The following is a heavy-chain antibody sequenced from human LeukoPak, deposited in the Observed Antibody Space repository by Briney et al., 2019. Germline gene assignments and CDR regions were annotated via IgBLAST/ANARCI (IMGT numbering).Heavy chain of an antibody. CDR1: GGSISSGDYY. CDR2: IYYSGST. Sequence: PSETLSLTCTVSGGSISSGDYYWSWIRQPPGKGLEWLGYIYYSGSTYYNPSLKSRVTISVDTSKNRFSLKLSSVTAADTAVYYCASSMVRGVIFDYWGQGTLVTVSS. D-gene: IGHD3-10*01. V-gene: IGHV4-30-4*01. CDR3: ASSMVRGVIFDY. J-gene: IGHJ4*02.